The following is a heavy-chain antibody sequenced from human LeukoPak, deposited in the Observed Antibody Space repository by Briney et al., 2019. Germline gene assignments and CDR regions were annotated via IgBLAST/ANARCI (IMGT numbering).Heavy chain of an antibody. CDR3: AIPHRGTYIVGATDFDY. V-gene: IGHV1-69-2*01. CDR1: GYTFTDYY. CDR2: VDPEDGET. Sequence: ASVNVSCKVSGYTFTDYYMHWVQQAPGKGLEWMGLVDPEDGETIYAHKFQGRVTITADTSTDPAYMELSSLRSEDTAVYYCAIPHRGTYIVGATDFDYWEQGTLVSVSS. J-gene: IGHJ4*02. D-gene: IGHD1-26*01.